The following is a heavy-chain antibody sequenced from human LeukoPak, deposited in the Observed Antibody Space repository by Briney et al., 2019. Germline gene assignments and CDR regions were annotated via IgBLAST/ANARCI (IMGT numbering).Heavy chain of an antibody. CDR3: ARVGDEVAYTRGYLDY. D-gene: IGHD3-16*01. CDR1: GFTVSSHD. J-gene: IGHJ4*02. V-gene: IGHV3-53*04. CDR2: IYMGGNT. Sequence: GGSLRLSRAASGFTVSSHDMSWVRQAPGKGLEWVSVIYMGGNTFYADSVKGRFTISRHTSKNTLYLQMSSLRAEDTAVYYCARVGDEVAYTRGYLDYWGQGTLVTVSS.